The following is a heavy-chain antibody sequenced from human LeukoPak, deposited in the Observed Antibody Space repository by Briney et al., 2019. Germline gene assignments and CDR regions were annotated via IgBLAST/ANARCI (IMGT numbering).Heavy chain of an antibody. Sequence: PGGSLRLSCAASGFTFSSYAMSWVRQAPGKGLEWVSAISGSGGSTYYADSVKGRFTISRDNSKNTLYLQMNSLRAEDTAVYYWAPIVVVPAAMLDYWGQGTLVTVSS. J-gene: IGHJ4*02. V-gene: IGHV3-23*01. CDR1: GFTFSSYA. CDR2: ISGSGGST. D-gene: IGHD2-2*01. CDR3: APIVVVPAAMLDY.